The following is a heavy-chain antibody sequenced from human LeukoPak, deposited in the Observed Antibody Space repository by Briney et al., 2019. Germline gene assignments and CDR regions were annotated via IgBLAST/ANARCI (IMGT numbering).Heavy chain of an antibody. V-gene: IGHV3-23*01. CDR2: ISDSGAST. CDR3: AKGPQLGVRFADY. J-gene: IGHJ4*02. Sequence: GGSLRLSCAASGFTFSSYAMSWVRQAPGKGLEWVSAISDSGASTYYADSVKGRFTISRDNSKNTLYLQMNSLRVEDTAVYYCAKGPQLGVRFADYWGQGTLVTVSS. D-gene: IGHD3-3*01. CDR1: GFTFSSYA.